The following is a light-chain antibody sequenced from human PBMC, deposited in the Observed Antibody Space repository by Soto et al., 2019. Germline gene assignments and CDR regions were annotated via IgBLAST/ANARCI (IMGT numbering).Light chain of an antibody. J-gene: IGLJ3*02. Sequence: QSALTQPASVSGSPGQSITISCTGTSSDVGSHNFVSWYQQHPGKAPKLMIYGVRERPSGVSNRFSGFKSGNTASLTISGLQAEDEADYYCCSAAGSLTWVFGGGTKLTVL. CDR1: SSDVGSHNF. V-gene: IGLV2-23*02. CDR2: GVR. CDR3: CSAAGSLTWV.